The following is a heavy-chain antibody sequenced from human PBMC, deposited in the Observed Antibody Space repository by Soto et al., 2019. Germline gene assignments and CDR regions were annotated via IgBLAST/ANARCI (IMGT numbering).Heavy chain of an antibody. CDR2: IYPGDSDT. J-gene: IGHJ6*02. CDR3: ARQTIRYRYGMDV. CDR1: GYSFTSYW. D-gene: IGHD3-9*01. V-gene: IGHV5-51*01. Sequence: GESLKISCKGSGYSFTSYWIGWVRQMPGKGLEWMGIIYPGDSDTRYSPSFQGQVTISADKSISTAYVQWKSLKASDTAMYYCARQTIRYRYGMDVWGQGTTVTVSS.